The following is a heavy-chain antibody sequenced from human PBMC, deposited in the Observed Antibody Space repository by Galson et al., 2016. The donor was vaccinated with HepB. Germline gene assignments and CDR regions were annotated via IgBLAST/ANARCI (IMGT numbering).Heavy chain of an antibody. CDR3: ARELGGSSCLDY. V-gene: IGHV3-33*01. Sequence: SLRLSCAASGFTFSSYGMYWVRQAPGKGLEWMAVIWYDGINKYYGHTVQGRCTISSDNSRNTLYLQMNSLRAEDTAVYYCARELGGSSCLDYWGQGTLVTVSS. J-gene: IGHJ4*02. CDR1: GFTFSSYG. CDR2: IWYDGINK. D-gene: IGHD6-6*01.